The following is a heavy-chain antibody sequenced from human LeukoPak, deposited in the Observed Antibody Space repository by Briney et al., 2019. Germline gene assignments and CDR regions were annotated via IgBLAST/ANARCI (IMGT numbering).Heavy chain of an antibody. Sequence: PSETLSLTCTVSGGSIRRYYWSWIRQPPGKGREWSGYIYYSGSTNYNPSLKSRVTISVDTSKNQFSLKLSSVTAADTAVYYCARAEAVAGDFDYWGQGTLVTVSS. CDR3: ARAEAVAGDFDY. J-gene: IGHJ4*02. CDR2: IYYSGST. CDR1: GGSIRRYY. D-gene: IGHD6-19*01. V-gene: IGHV4-59*01.